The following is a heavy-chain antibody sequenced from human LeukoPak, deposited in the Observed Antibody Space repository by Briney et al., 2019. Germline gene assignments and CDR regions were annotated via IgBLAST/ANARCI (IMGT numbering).Heavy chain of an antibody. Sequence: SETLSLTGTVSGGSISSYYWSWIRKPPGKGLEWMGYIYYSGSTNYNPSLKSRVTISVDTSKNQFSLKLSSVTAADTAVYYCARHGGSYRNDAFDIWGQGTMVTVSS. CDR3: ARHGGSYRNDAFDI. D-gene: IGHD1-26*01. J-gene: IGHJ3*02. CDR2: IYYSGST. CDR1: GGSISSYY. V-gene: IGHV4-59*08.